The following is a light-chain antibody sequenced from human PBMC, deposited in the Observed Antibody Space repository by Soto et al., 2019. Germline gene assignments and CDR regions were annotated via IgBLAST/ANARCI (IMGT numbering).Light chain of an antibody. CDR1: NIGSKS. CDR3: QVWDSSSDHYV. V-gene: IGLV3-21*04. Sequence: SYELTQPPSVSVAPGKTARITCWGNNIGSKSVHWYQQKPGQAPVLVINYDSDRPSGIPERFSGSNSGNTATLTISRVEAGDEADYYCQVWDSSSDHYVFGTGTKVTVL. CDR2: YDS. J-gene: IGLJ1*01.